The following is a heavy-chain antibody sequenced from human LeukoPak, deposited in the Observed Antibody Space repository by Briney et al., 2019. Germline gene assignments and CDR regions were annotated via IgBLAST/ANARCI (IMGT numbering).Heavy chain of an antibody. CDR1: GGTFSSYA. CDR3: ARRSGLGAAIYYYYYMDV. CDR2: IIPIFGTA. Sequence: GASVKVSCKASGGTFSSYAISWVRQAPGQGLEWMGGIIPIFGTANYAQKFQGRVTITTDESTSTAYMELSSLRSEDTAVYYCARRSGLGAAIYYYYYMDVWGKGTTVTVSS. D-gene: IGHD2-2*02. V-gene: IGHV1-69*05. J-gene: IGHJ6*03.